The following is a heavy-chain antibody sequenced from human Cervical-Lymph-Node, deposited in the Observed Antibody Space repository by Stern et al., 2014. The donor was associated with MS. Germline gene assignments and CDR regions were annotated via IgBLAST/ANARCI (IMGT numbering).Heavy chain of an antibody. Sequence: EMQLVESGGGLVQPGGSLTLSCAASGFTFSNYWMHWVRQAPGEGLVWLSRINSDGSIINYAHSVKGRFTISRDNTKSTLYLQMHSLRVADTAVYYCAGRKCIDYRLNDYWGQGTLVTVSS. CDR2: INSDGSII. CDR3: AGRKCIDYRLNDY. CDR1: GFTFSNYW. J-gene: IGHJ4*02. V-gene: IGHV3-74*02. D-gene: IGHD4-11*01.